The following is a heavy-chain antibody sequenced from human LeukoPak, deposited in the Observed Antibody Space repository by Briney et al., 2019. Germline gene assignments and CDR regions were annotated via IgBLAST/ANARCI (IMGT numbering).Heavy chain of an antibody. Sequence: GGSLRLSCAASGFTFSGSAMHWVRQASGKGLEWVGRIRSKANSYATAYAASVKGRFTISRDDSKNTAYLQMNSLKTEDMTVDYRAVYSYYYDSSAYCDYDYWQEGMVTTVSS. D-gene: IGHD3-22*01. V-gene: IGHV3-73*01. CDR2: IRSKANSYAT. CDR1: GFTFSGSA. J-gene: IGHJ4*02. CDR3: AVYSYYYDSSAYCDYDY.